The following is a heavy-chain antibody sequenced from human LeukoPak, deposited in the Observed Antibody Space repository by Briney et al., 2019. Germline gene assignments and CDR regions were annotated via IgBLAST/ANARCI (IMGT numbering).Heavy chain of an antibody. CDR3: ARFSSATHWFDP. Sequence: GASVKVSCKASGYTFTSYYMHWVRQAPGQGLEWMGIINPSGGSTSYAQKFQGRVTMTRDMSTSTVYMELSSLRSEDTAVYYCARFSSATHWFDPWGQGTLVTVSS. D-gene: IGHD1-26*01. CDR2: INPSGGST. J-gene: IGHJ5*02. V-gene: IGHV1-46*01. CDR1: GYTFTSYY.